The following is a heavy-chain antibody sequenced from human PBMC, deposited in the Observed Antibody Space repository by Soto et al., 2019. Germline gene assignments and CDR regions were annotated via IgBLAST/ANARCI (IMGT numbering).Heavy chain of an antibody. V-gene: IGHV4-34*01. CDR2: LNHRGST. Sequence: QVQLQQWGAGLLKPSETLSLTCAVSGGSFSGYYWRWLRQPPGQGLAWIGALNHRGSTNYNPSLKRRVTIGEDTTKNQRPLKLSAGTAGDAAVYYCARTKGDIPTIEVGTRNSGCDPWGQGTLDTVAS. J-gene: IGHJ5*02. CDR1: GGSFSGYY. CDR3: ARTKGDIPTIEVGTRNSGCDP. D-gene: IGHD3-22*01.